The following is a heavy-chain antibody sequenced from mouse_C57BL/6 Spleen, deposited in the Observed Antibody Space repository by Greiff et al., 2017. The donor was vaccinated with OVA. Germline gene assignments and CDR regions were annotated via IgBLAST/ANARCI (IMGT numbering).Heavy chain of an antibody. J-gene: IGHJ4*01. CDR2: IDPSDSYT. Sequence: QVQLQQSGAELVMPGASVKLSCKASGYTFTSYWMHWVKQRPGQGLEWIGEIDPSDSYTNYNQKFKGKSTLTVDKSSSTAYMQLSSLTSEDSAVYYCARGVYDGYYPYAMDYWGQGTSVTVSS. CDR1: GYTFTSYW. CDR3: ARGVYDGYYPYAMDY. D-gene: IGHD2-3*01. V-gene: IGHV1-69*01.